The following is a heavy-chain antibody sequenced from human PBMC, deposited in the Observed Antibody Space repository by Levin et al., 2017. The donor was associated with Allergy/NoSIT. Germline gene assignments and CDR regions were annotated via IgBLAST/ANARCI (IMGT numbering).Heavy chain of an antibody. CDR1: GYTFTGYY. Sequence: GESLKISCKASGYTFTGYYMHWVRQAPGQGLEWMGWINPNSGGTNYAQKFQGRVTMTRDTSISTAYMELSRLRSDDTAVYYCARAIVVVPAAGTWFDPWGQGTLVTVSS. J-gene: IGHJ5*02. CDR2: INPNSGGT. V-gene: IGHV1-2*02. CDR3: ARAIVVVPAAGTWFDP. D-gene: IGHD2-2*01.